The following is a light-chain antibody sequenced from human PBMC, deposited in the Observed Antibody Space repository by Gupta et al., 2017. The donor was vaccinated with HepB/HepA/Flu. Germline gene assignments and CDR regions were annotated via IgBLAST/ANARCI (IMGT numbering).Light chain of an antibody. CDR3: MQVLQSPLT. Sequence: EIVMTQSPLSLPVTPGEPASISCRSSQSLLHSNGYNYLHWLLQKPGQSPKLLIYLGSNRASGVPDKFSGRGSGTDFTLKISRVEAEDVRVYYCMQVLQSPLTFGGGTMVEIK. J-gene: IGKJ4*01. V-gene: IGKV2-28*01. CDR1: QSLLHSNGYNY. CDR2: LGS.